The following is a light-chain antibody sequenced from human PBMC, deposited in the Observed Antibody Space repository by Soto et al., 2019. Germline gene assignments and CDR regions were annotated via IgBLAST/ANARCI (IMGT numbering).Light chain of an antibody. Sequence: DVHMTQSPSSLSASVGYRVTITCRASQDINNYLVWFQQKPGTVPKRLIYAASSLQSGVPSRFSGSGYGTEFNLTISSLQTDDFATYYCQHYNSYSEAFGQGTKVDIK. CDR2: AAS. J-gene: IGKJ1*01. CDR3: QHYNSYSEA. CDR1: QDINNY. V-gene: IGKV1-16*01.